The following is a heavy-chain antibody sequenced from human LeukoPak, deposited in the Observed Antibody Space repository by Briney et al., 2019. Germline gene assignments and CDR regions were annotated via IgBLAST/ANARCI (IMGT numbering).Heavy chain of an antibody. J-gene: IGHJ4*02. CDR1: GGSISSGDYY. D-gene: IGHD3-16*01. CDR2: IYYSGGT. Sequence: PSQTLSLTCTVSGGSISSGDYYWSWIRQPPGKGLEWIGYIYYSGGTHSNPSLKSRVTMSVDTSKNQFSLKLSSVTAADTAVYYCARDRGGYGAQQDYWGQGTLVTVSS. CDR3: ARDRGGYGAQQDY. V-gene: IGHV4-30-4*08.